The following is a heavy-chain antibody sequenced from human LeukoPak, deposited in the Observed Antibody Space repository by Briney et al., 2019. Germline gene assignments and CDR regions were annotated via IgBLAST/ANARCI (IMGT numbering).Heavy chain of an antibody. CDR1: GYTFTSYD. CDR2: MNPNSGNT. V-gene: IGHV1-8*01. J-gene: IGHJ4*02. Sequence: GASVKVSCKASGYTFTSYDINWVRQATGQGLEWMGWMNPNSGNTGYAQKFQGRVTMTRDTSISTAYMELSRLRSDDTAVYYCARGQGYYFDYWGQGTLVTVSS. CDR3: ARGQGYYFDY.